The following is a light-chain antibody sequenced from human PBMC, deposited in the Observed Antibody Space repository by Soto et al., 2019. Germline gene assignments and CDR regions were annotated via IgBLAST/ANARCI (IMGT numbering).Light chain of an antibody. V-gene: IGKV3-15*01. CDR3: QQQKDWPPST. CDR2: GPS. J-gene: IGKJ2*01. Sequence: ETPLTQSPATLSVSPRERATLSCRARQSVRDNLAWYRQKPGQAPGLLIYGPSTRAPGIPGRFSGSGFGTELSLTNSSLQSEDFAVYYCQQQKDWPPSTCGQGTKLEIK. CDR1: QSVRDN.